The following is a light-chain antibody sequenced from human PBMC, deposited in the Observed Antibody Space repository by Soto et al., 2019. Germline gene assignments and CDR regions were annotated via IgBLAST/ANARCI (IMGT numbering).Light chain of an antibody. V-gene: IGKV1-39*01. CDR1: QSISSY. Sequence: DIQMTQSPSSLSASVGDRVTITCQASQSISSYLNWYQQKPGKAPKLLIYAASSLQSGVPSRFSGSGSGTDFTLTISSLQPEDFATYYCQQSYSTRFTFGGGTKVEIK. CDR2: AAS. J-gene: IGKJ4*01. CDR3: QQSYSTRFT.